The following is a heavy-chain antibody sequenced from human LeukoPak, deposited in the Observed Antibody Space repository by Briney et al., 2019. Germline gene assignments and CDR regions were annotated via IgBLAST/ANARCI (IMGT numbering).Heavy chain of an antibody. D-gene: IGHD6-13*01. CDR2: INPSSGGT. V-gene: IGHV1-2*02. Sequence: ASVKVSCKASGYTFTGYYMHWVRQAPGQGLEWMGWINPSSGGTNYAQKFQGRVTMTRDTSISTAYMELRRLRSDDTAVYYCARGPKAAAGTYWGQGTLVTVSS. CDR1: GYTFTGYY. CDR3: ARGPKAAAGTY. J-gene: IGHJ4*02.